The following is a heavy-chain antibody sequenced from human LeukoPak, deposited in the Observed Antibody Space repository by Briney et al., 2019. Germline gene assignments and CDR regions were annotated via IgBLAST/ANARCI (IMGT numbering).Heavy chain of an antibody. J-gene: IGHJ6*02. CDR1: GGSISSGDYY. Sequence: PSETLSLTCTVSGGSISSGDYYWSWIRQPPGKGLEWIGYIYYSGSTYYNPSLKSRVTISVDTSKNQFSLKLSPVTAADTAVYYCARVSSSGYHHRVYYYYGTDVWGQGTTVTVSS. V-gene: IGHV4-30-4*01. CDR2: IYYSGST. D-gene: IGHD3-22*01. CDR3: ARVSSSGYHHRVYYYYGTDV.